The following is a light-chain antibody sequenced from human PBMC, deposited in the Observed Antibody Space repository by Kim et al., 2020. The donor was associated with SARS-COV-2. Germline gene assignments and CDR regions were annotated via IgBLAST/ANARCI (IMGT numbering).Light chain of an antibody. CDR2: DVN. V-gene: IGLV2-11*03. Sequence: GQSVTISCTGTSTNCRDYNYVSWYQQHPGKAPKLMIYDVNKRPSGVPDRFSGSKSGNTASLTISGLQAEDEADYYCCSYAGTYTYVFASGTKVTVL. CDR1: STNCRDYNY. J-gene: IGLJ1*01. CDR3: CSYAGTYTYV.